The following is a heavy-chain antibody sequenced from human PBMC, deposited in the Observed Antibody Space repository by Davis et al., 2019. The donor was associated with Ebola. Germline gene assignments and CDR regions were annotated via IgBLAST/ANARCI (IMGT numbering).Heavy chain of an antibody. CDR3: AREGRWGRFDP. CDR2: INHNGNT. Sequence: MPSETLSLTCAVYGGSFSLYYWNWIRQSPGKGLEWIGEINHNGNTNYNPSLKSRVTILVDTSKNQISLKLTSVTAADTAVYYCAREGRWGRFDPWGQGTLVTVSS. D-gene: IGHD3-16*01. CDR1: GGSFSLYY. J-gene: IGHJ5*02. V-gene: IGHV4-34*01.